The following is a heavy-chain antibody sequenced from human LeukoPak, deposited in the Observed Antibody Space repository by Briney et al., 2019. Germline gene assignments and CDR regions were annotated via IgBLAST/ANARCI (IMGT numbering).Heavy chain of an antibody. CDR2: IYSGGST. CDR1: GFTVSSNY. D-gene: IGHD6-13*01. CDR3: ARVPRIAAAGTDFDY. V-gene: IGHV3-53*04. J-gene: IGHJ4*02. Sequence: EGSLRLSCAASGFTVSSNYMSWVRQAPGKGLEWVSVIYSGGSTYYADSVKGRFTISRHNSKNTLYLQMNSLRAEDTAVYYCARVPRIAAAGTDFDYWGQGTLVTVSS.